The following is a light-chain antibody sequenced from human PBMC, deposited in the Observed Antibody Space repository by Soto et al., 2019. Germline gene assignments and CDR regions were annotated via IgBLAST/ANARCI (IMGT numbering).Light chain of an antibody. CDR3: QHRRNWPLT. Sequence: EVLLTQSPATLSLSPGERATLSCRASQSVSNLLAWYQQKPGQAPRLLIFDASNRATGIPARFSGSGSGTEFTFTISSLEPEDFAVYFCQHRRNWPLTFGPGTKVDIK. CDR1: QSVSNL. V-gene: IGKV3-11*01. J-gene: IGKJ3*01. CDR2: DAS.